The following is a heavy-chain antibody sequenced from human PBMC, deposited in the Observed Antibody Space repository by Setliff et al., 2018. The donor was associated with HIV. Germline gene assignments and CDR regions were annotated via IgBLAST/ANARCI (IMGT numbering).Heavy chain of an antibody. CDR3: AQLGMVDDFDY. D-gene: IGHD1-1*01. J-gene: IGHJ4*02. CDR2: INHSGST. CDR1: GGSFSDYY. V-gene: IGHV4-34*01. Sequence: SETLSLTCAVYGGSFSDYYWNWIRQPPGKGLEWIGEINHSGSTNYNPSLKSRVTISVDTSKNQFSLKLSSVTAADTAVYYCAQLGMVDDFDYWGQGTLVTVSS.